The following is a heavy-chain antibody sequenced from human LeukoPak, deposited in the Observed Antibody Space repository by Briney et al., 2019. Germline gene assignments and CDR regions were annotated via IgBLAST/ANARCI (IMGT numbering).Heavy chain of an antibody. J-gene: IGHJ4*02. CDR2: IKEDGSEK. CDR1: GFTFSNYW. D-gene: IGHD6-19*01. CDR3: ARAGYSRGWYFSHAC. Sequence: GGSLRLSCAASGFTFSNYWMSWVRHAPGKGLEWVANIKEDGSEKNYVDSVKGRFTISRDNAKNSLHVQMNSLRADDTAIYYCARAGYSRGWYFSHACWGQGMLVTVSS. V-gene: IGHV3-7*04.